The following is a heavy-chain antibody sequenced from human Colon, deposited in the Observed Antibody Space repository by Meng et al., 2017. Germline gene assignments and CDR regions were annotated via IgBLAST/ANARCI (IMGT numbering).Heavy chain of an antibody. D-gene: IGHD3-3*01. CDR2: ISDHNSNA. CDR1: GYIFSRYG. J-gene: IGHJ4*02. V-gene: IGHV1-18*01. CDR3: VRDLRETSGYYHYDS. Sequence: QVQLVQSGADVKKPGASVKISCKASGYIFSRYGISWVRQAPGQGLEWMGWISDHNSNANYAQKFRGRVTMTADTSTSTAYMELRSLGSDDTAIYYCVRDLRETSGYYHYDSWGQGTLVTVSS.